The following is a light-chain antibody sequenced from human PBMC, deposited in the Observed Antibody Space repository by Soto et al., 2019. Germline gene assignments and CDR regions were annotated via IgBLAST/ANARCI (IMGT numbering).Light chain of an antibody. CDR2: AAS. J-gene: IGKJ2*01. CDR3: QQSYSTPPYT. V-gene: IGKV1-39*01. Sequence: DMQVTQSPSTLSASVGDTVTITCRASQSISSWLAWYQQKSGKAPKLLIYAASSLQSGVPSRFSGSGSGTDFTLTISSLQPEDFATYYCQQSYSTPPYTFGQGTKLEIK. CDR1: QSISSW.